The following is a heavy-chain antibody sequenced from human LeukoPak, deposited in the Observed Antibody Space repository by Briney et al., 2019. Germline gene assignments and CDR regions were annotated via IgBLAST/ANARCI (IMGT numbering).Heavy chain of an antibody. D-gene: IGHD3-10*01. CDR3: AREAYGSGNYPFDL. Sequence: GGSLRLSCSASGLTFNKYYMNWVRQAPGRGLEWVSSITSNSANMYYGDSVKGRFTISRDNAKNSLYLQMNSLRAEDPAVYYCAREAYGSGNYPFDLWGQGTLVTVSS. J-gene: IGHJ4*02. CDR2: ITSNSANM. CDR1: GLTFNKYY. V-gene: IGHV3-21*01.